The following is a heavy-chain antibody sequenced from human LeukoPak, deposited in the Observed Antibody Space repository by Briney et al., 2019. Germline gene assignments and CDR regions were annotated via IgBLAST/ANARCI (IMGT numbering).Heavy chain of an antibody. D-gene: IGHD4-17*01. CDR1: GGSISGYY. J-gene: IGHJ4*02. Sequence: SETLSLTCTVSGGSISGYYWSWIRQPPGKGLEWIGYISDSGSADDNPSLKSRVIISVDTSKNQFSLNLNSVTAADTAVYFCARHSWVNGYFDFWGQGTLVTVSS. V-gene: IGHV4-59*08. CDR2: ISDSGSA. CDR3: ARHSWVNGYFDF.